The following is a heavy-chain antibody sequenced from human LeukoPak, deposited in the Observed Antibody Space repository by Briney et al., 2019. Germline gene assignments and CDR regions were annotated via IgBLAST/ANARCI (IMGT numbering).Heavy chain of an antibody. V-gene: IGHV4-39*01. J-gene: IGHJ4*02. CDR1: GGSISSSSYY. CDR2: IYYSGST. D-gene: IGHD3-3*01. CDR3: ARFTIFGVVIIDY. Sequence: PSQTLSLTCTVSGGSISSSSYYWGWIRQPPGKGLEWIGSIYYSGSTYYNPSLKSRVTISVDTSKNQFSLKLSSVTAADTAVYYCARFTIFGVVIIDYWGQGTLVTVSS.